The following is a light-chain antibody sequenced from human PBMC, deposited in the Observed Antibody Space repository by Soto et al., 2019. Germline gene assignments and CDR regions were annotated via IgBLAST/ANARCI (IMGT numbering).Light chain of an antibody. CDR3: QQRSNWQIT. CDR2: DAS. Sequence: VLKQSPATLSLSPGESATLSCRASQSVSTYLAWYQQKPGQAPRLLIYDASNRVTGIPARFRGSGSGTDFTLTISSLEPDDFAVYYCQQRSNWQITFGHGTKVDIK. V-gene: IGKV3-11*01. J-gene: IGKJ3*01. CDR1: QSVSTY.